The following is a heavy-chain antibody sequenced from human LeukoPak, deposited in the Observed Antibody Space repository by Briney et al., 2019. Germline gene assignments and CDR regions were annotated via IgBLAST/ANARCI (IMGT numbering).Heavy chain of an antibody. V-gene: IGHV3-23*01. J-gene: IGHJ6*02. CDR3: AKDVSDILTGRAGYYYYGMDV. D-gene: IGHD3-9*01. CDR2: ISVGGVST. CDR1: GFTFSSYA. Sequence: PGGSLRLSCAASGFTFSSYAMSWVGRAPGKGLRWFSAISVGGVSTYYADSVKGRFTISRDNSKNTLYLQMNSLRAEDTAVYYCAKDVSDILTGRAGYYYYGMDVWGQGTTVTVSS.